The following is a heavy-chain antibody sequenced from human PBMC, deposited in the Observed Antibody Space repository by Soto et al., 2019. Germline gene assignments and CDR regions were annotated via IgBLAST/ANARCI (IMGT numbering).Heavy chain of an antibody. J-gene: IGHJ3*02. D-gene: IGHD3-22*01. CDR1: GYTFTGYY. CDR3: AATRRYYYDTSGPDAFDI. V-gene: IGHV1-2*04. CDR2: INPNSGGT. Sequence: ASVKVSCKASGYTFTGYYIHWVRQAPGQGLEWMGWINPNSGGTDYSQKFQGWVTMTRDTSISTAYMELSRLRSDDTAVYYCAATRRYYYDTSGPDAFDIRGKGKMVTV.